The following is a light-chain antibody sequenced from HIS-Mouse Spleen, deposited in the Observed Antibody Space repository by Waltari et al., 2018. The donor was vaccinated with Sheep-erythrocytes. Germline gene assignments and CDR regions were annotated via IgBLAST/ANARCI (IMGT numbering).Light chain of an antibody. CDR2: AAS. CDR3: QQSYSTPPLT. CDR1: QSISSY. V-gene: IGKV1-39*01. J-gene: IGKJ4*01. Sequence: DIQMTQSPSSLSASVGDRVTMTCRVSQSISSYLNWYQQKPGKAPKLLIYAASSLQIGVPSRFSGSGSGTDFTLTISSLQPEDFATYYCQQSYSTPPLTFGGWTKVEIK.